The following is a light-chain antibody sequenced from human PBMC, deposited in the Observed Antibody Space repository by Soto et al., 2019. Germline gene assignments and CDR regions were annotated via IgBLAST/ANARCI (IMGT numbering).Light chain of an antibody. CDR1: QSITNKY. V-gene: IGKV3-20*01. J-gene: IGKJ2*01. CDR3: HQYLDSPNT. CDR2: GAS. Sequence: EIVLTQSPDTLSLPPGERATFSCRATQSITNKYVAWYQQKAGQAPRLLIYGASTRATGIPDRFRGSGSGTDFTLSITRLEPEDFAVYYCHQYLDSPNTFGQGTNLEIK.